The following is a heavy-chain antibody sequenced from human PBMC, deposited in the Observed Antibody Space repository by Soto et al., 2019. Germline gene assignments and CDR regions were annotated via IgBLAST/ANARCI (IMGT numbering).Heavy chain of an antibody. D-gene: IGHD3-16*02. Sequence: GGSLRLSCADSVFISMNYWMSWVRQATGMGLQWVASIKEDGSEKYYVDPVKGRFTISRENAKNTLYQQMNRLRAEDTAVYYCARYRTLATWGLGILVTVSS. V-gene: IGHV3-7*03. CDR3: ARYRTLAT. CDR1: VFISMNYW. CDR2: IKEDGSEK. J-gene: IGHJ1*01.